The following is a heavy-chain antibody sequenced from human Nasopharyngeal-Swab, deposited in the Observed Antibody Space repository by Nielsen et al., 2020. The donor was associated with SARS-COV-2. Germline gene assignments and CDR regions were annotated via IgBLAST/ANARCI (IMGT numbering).Heavy chain of an antibody. D-gene: IGHD2/OR15-2a*01. V-gene: IGHV3-23*01. CDR3: SKTFLIAPRTYDY. Sequence: GESLKISCAASAFTFSGYWMNWVRQAPGKGLEWVSTIGTSDDTYYTASVKGRFAISRDNSKNKVYLQMDSLRPDDTALYYCSKTFLIAPRTYDYWGQATLVTVSS. CDR2: IGTSDDT. CDR1: AFTFSGYW. J-gene: IGHJ4*02.